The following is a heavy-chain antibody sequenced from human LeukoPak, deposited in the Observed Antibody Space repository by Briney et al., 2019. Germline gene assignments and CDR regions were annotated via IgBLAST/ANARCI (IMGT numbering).Heavy chain of an antibody. CDR1: GFTFSSYS. CDR3: ARDYDSSGYYYYYYYGMDV. J-gene: IGHJ6*02. D-gene: IGHD3-22*01. V-gene: IGHV3-48*01. Sequence: PGGSLRLSCAASGFTFSSYSMTWVRQAPGKGLEWVSYISSSSSTIYYADSVKGRFTISRDNAKNSPYLQMNSLRAEDTAVYYCARDYDSSGYYYYYYYGMDVWGQGTTVTVSS. CDR2: ISSSSSTI.